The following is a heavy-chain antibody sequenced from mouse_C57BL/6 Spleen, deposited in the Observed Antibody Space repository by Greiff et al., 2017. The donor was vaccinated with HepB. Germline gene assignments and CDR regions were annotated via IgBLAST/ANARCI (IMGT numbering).Heavy chain of an antibody. CDR2: ISSGSSTI. Sequence: EVHLVESGGGLVKPGGSLKLSCAASGFTFSDYGMHWVRQAPEKGLEWVAYISSGSSTIYYADTVKGRFTISRDNAKNTLFLQMTSLRSEDTAMYYCARRYGSPYAMDYWGQGTSVTVSS. CDR1: GFTFSDYG. CDR3: ARRYGSPYAMDY. J-gene: IGHJ4*01. V-gene: IGHV5-17*01. D-gene: IGHD1-1*01.